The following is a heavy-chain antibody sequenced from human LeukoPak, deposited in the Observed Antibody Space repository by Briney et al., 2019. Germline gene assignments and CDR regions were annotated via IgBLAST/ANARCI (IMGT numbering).Heavy chain of an antibody. CDR2: MYTSGKT. CDR3: AGSNFDWYFDL. Sequence: KSSETLSLTCTVSGASISSYCWSWIRQPAGKGLEWIGRMYTSGKTDYNPPLKSRVTISVDTSKNQFSLKLTSVTAADTAVYYCAGSNFDWYFDLWGRGTLVTVSS. D-gene: IGHD4/OR15-4a*01. CDR1: GASISSYC. V-gene: IGHV4-4*07. J-gene: IGHJ2*01.